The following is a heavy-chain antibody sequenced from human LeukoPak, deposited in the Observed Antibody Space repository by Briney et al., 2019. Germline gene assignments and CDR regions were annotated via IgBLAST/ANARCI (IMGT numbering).Heavy chain of an antibody. Sequence: GGSLRLSCAASGFTFSSYGMHWVRQAPGKGLEWVAVISYDGSKKYYADSVKGRFTFSRDNSKNTLYLQLNSLRAEDTAVYYCAKDLVGGVEYYFDSWGQGTLVTVSS. V-gene: IGHV3-30*18. J-gene: IGHJ4*02. CDR2: ISYDGSKK. CDR1: GFTFSSYG. CDR3: AKDLVGGVEYYFDS. D-gene: IGHD3-16*01.